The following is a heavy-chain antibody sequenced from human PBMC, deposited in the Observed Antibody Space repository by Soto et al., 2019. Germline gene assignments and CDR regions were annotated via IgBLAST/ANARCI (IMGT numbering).Heavy chain of an antibody. V-gene: IGHV3-23*01. CDR1: GFTFRSYA. Sequence: PGGSLSLSCAASGFTFRSYAMSWARKAQGKGLEWVSAISGSGGSTYYEASVKGRFTISRDNTKNTLNLQMNSQIAEDRAVYYGAKDDHLAIFGVASEFDYWGQGTLVTVSS. CDR3: AKDDHLAIFGVASEFDY. D-gene: IGHD3-3*01. J-gene: IGHJ4*02. CDR2: ISGSGGST.